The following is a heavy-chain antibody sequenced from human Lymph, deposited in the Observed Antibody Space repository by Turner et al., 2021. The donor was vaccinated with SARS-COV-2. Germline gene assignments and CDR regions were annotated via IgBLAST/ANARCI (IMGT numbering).Heavy chain of an antibody. Sequence: QVQLPESGPGLVKPSQTLSLTCTFSGGSISSGRYYWSWIRQHPGKGLEWIGYIYYSGSTYYNPSLKSRVTISVDTSKNQFSLKLSSVTAADTAVYYCARVRSAAGFWCFDLWGRGTLVTVSS. CDR3: ARVRSAAGFWCFDL. CDR1: GGSISSGRYY. J-gene: IGHJ2*01. V-gene: IGHV4-31*03. CDR2: IYYSGST. D-gene: IGHD6-13*01.